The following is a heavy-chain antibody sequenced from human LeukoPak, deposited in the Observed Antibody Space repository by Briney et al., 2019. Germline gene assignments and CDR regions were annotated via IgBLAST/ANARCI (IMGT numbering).Heavy chain of an antibody. V-gene: IGHV1-46*01. CDR3: ARASGRYIPREAFGY. J-gene: IGHJ4*02. D-gene: IGHD1-14*01. Sequence: ASVKVSCKASGYTFTSYYMHWVRQAPGQGLEWMGFINPSGGGTSYAQKFQGRVTMTRDTSTSTVYMELSSLRYEDTAMYYCARASGRYIPREAFGYWGQGTLVTVSS. CDR1: GYTFTSYY. CDR2: INPSGGGT.